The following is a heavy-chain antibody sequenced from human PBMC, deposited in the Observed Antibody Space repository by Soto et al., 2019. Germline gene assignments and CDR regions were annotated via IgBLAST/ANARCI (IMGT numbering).Heavy chain of an antibody. CDR3: AREDLRGYSLGY. CDR1: GFTFSSYG. V-gene: IGHV3-33*01. D-gene: IGHD5-18*01. CDR2: IWYDGSNK. Sequence: PGGSLRLSCAASGFTFSSYGMHWVRQAPGKGLEWVAVIWYDGSNKYYADSVKGRFTISRDNSKNTLYLQMNSLRAEDTAVYYCAREDLRGYSLGYWGQGTLVTVSS. J-gene: IGHJ4*02.